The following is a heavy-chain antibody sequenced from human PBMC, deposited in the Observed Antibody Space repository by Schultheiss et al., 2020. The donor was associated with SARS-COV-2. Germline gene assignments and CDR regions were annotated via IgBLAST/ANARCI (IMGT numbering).Heavy chain of an antibody. CDR2: INPNSGGT. D-gene: IGHD1-26*01. CDR1: GYTFTGYY. J-gene: IGHJ6*02. V-gene: IGHV1-2*02. Sequence: ASVKVSCKASGYTFTGYYMHWVRQAPGQGLEWMGWINPNSGGTNYAQKFQGRVTMTRNTSISTAYMDLARLRPDDTAVYYCARDTVPVTGSSLVMDVWGQGTTVTVSS. CDR3: ARDTVPVTGSSLVMDV.